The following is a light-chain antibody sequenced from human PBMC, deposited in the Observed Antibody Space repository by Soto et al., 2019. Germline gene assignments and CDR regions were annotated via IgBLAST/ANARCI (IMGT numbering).Light chain of an antibody. V-gene: IGKV3-20*01. J-gene: IGKJ4*01. CDR1: QSISSSY. Sequence: EIVLTQSPGTLSLSPGQRATLSCRASQSISSSYLAWYQLKPGQAPRILIYGASSRATGIPDRFSGSGSGTDFTLIISRLEPEDFAVYFCQQYDSSPLTFGGGTKVEIK. CDR3: QQYDSSPLT. CDR2: GAS.